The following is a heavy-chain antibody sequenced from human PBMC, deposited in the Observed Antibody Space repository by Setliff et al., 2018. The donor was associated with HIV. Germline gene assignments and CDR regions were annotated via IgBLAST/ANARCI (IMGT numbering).Heavy chain of an antibody. Sequence: ASVKVSCKASGGTFSLYAINWVRQAPGQGLEWMGWINAGTGNTNYSQNFQGRVTFSRDTSASTAYMELSSLRSEDTAVYYCARTVNDYGDYYFDYWGQGTLVTVSS. J-gene: IGHJ4*02. D-gene: IGHD4-17*01. CDR2: INAGTGNT. CDR1: GGTFSLYA. CDR3: ARTVNDYGDYYFDY. V-gene: IGHV1-3*01.